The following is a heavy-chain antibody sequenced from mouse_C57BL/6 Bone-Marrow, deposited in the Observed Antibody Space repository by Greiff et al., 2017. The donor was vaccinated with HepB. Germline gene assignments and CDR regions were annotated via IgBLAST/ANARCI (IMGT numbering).Heavy chain of an antibody. CDR1: GFTFSDYG. V-gene: IGHV5-17*01. CDR3: ATMVTTGYFDY. D-gene: IGHD2-2*01. CDR2: ISSGSSTI. Sequence: DVQLVESGGGLVKPGGSLKLSCAASGFTFSDYGMHWVRQAPEKGLEWVAYISSGSSTIYYADTVKGRFTISRDNAKNTLFLQMTSLRSEDTAMYYCATMVTTGYFDYWGQGTTLTVSS. J-gene: IGHJ2*01.